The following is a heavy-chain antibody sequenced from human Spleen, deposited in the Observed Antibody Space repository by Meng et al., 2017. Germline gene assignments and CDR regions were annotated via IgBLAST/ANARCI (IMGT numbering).Heavy chain of an antibody. CDR1: GGSFRGYY. J-gene: IGHJ6*02. CDR2: INHSGST. V-gene: IGHV4-34*01. CDR3: ARGVAGYGMDV. Sequence: SETLSLTCAVYGGSFRGYYWSWIRQPPGKGLEWIGEINHSGSTNYNPPLKSRVTISVDTSKNQFSLKLSSVTAADTAVYYCARGVAGYGMDVWGQGTTVTVSS.